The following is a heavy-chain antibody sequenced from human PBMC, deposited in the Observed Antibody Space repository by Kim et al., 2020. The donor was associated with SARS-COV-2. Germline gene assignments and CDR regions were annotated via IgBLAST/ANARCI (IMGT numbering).Heavy chain of an antibody. J-gene: IGHJ6*02. CDR1: GFTFDTYA. CDR3: AKVVVMDGYNYYYYYGMDV. D-gene: IGHD3-22*01. Sequence: GGSLRLSCVASGFTFDTYAMSWVRQAPGKGLEWVSVISGNGDNKFYADSVRGRFTISRDNSKDTLYLQMNSLRDEDSALYYCAKVVVMDGYNYYYYYGMDVWRQGTTVTVSS. V-gene: IGHV3-23*01. CDR2: ISGNGDNK.